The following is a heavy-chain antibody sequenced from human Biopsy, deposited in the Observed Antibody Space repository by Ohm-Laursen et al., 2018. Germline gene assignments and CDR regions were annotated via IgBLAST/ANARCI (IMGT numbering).Heavy chain of an antibody. CDR1: GGTFSNYA. D-gene: IGHD3-3*01. CDR3: AIPFQYYDSWGGYPPFDH. Sequence: GASVKVSCKVSGGTFSNYAISWVRQAPGEGLEWMGGIIAVSGLVNYAPKFQGRVSITADKSTTTAYMELSNLKSEDTAVYYCAIPFQYYDSWGGYPPFDHWGQGTLVTVSS. CDR2: IIAVSGLV. J-gene: IGHJ4*02. V-gene: IGHV1-69*10.